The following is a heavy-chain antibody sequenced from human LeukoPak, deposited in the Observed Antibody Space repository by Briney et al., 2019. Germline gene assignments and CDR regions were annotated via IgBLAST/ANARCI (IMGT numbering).Heavy chain of an antibody. CDR2: IHYSEST. J-gene: IGHJ6*03. V-gene: IGHV4-39*07. CDR3: ARGIRQWVVRSPTTTWGDYHYYNDV. D-gene: IGHD6-19*01. CDR1: GGSISTESYY. Sequence: KTSETLSLTCGVSGGSISTESYYWAWIRQPPGKGLEWIGSIHYSESTYYNPSLKSRVTTSVDTSKNQFSLKLKSVTAADTAVYYCARGIRQWVVRSPTTTWGDYHYYNDVWGKGTTVTVSS.